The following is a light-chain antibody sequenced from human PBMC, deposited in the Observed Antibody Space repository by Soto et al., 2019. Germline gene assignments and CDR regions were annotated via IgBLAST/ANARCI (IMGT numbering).Light chain of an antibody. J-gene: IGKJ1*01. CDR2: GAS. CDR3: QQYGSSPPWT. Sequence: EIVLTQSPGTLSLSPGERATLSCRASQSVSSSYLAWYQQKPGQAPRLLIYGASSRATGIPDRFSGSGSGTDFTLTISRLEPEDSAVYYCQQYGSSPPWTFGQGTTVEIK. V-gene: IGKV3-20*01. CDR1: QSVSSSY.